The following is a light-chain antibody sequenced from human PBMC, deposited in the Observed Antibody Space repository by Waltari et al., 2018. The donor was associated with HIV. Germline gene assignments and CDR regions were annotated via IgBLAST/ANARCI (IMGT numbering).Light chain of an antibody. J-gene: IGKJ2*01. CDR2: DSS. Sequence: EIVLTQSPGTLSLSPGERATLSCRASQSVATYLAWYQQEPCQAPRLLIYDSSNRAAGIPARFSGSGSGTDFTLTISSLEPEDFAVYYCHQRSTWPPTFGQGTKV. CDR3: HQRSTWPPT. V-gene: IGKV3-11*01. CDR1: QSVATY.